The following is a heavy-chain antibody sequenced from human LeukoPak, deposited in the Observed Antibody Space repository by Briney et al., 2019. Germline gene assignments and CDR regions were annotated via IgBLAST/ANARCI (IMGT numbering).Heavy chain of an antibody. J-gene: IGHJ6*03. V-gene: IGHV4-4*09. CDR3: ATCTRHAYYYYYMDV. Sequence: PSETLSLTCTVSGGSINSYYWSWIRQPPGKGLEWIGYTYTSGSTNYNPSLKSRVTISVDTSKNQFSLKLSSVTAADTAVYYRATCTRHAYYYYYMDVWGKGTTVTVSS. CDR2: TYTSGST. CDR1: GGSINSYY. D-gene: IGHD1-1*01.